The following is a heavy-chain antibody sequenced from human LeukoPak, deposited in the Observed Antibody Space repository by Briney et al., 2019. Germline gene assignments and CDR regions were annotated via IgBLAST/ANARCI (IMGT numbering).Heavy chain of an antibody. V-gene: IGHV3-21*01. CDR2: ISSSGNYI. CDR1: GFIFSDYG. Sequence: GGSLRLSCAASGFIFSDYGMTWVRQFPGKGLEWVSSISSSGNYIYYADSLKGRFTISRDNSKDSVFLQLNSLRGEDTAVYYCARGQYADILTWPPADYWGQGTLVIVSS. CDR3: ARGQYADILTWPPADY. J-gene: IGHJ4*02. D-gene: IGHD3-9*01.